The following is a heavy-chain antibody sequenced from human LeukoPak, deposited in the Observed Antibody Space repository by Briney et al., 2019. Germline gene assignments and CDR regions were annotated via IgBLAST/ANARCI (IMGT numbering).Heavy chain of an antibody. CDR1: GYSISSGYY. V-gene: IGHV4-38-2*02. J-gene: IGHJ4*02. Sequence: SETLSLTCTVSGYSISSGYYWGWIRQPPGKGLEGIGSIYRSGSTYYNPSLKSRVTISVDTSKNQFSLKLSSVTAADTAVYYCARGRYSYGPFDYWGQGTLVTVSS. D-gene: IGHD5-18*01. CDR2: IYRSGST. CDR3: ARGRYSYGPFDY.